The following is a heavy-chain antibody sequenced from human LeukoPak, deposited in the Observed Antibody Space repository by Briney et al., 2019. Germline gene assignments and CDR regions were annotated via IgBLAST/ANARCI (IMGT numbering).Heavy chain of an antibody. J-gene: IGHJ4*02. CDR2: ISSSSSYT. CDR1: GFTFSDYY. CDR3: ARAGKYGSGSYYR. Sequence: PGGSLRLSCAASGFTFSDYYMSWIRQAPGKGLEWVSYISSSSSYTNYADSVKGRFTISRDNAKNSLYLQMNSLSAEDTAVYYCARAGKYGSGSYYRWGQGTLVTVSS. V-gene: IGHV3-11*05. D-gene: IGHD3-10*01.